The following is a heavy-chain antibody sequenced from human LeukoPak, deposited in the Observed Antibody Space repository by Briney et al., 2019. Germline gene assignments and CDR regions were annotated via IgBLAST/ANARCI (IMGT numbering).Heavy chain of an antibody. D-gene: IGHD5/OR15-5a*01. J-gene: IGHJ4*02. Sequence: GGSLRLSCAASRFTFSSYAMSWVRQAPGKGLEWVSAISKTGSTYYADSVKARFTISRDNSKNTLYLQMNSLTAEDTAVYYCAKGNLRGPPPNIDFWGQGTLVTVSS. V-gene: IGHV3-23*01. CDR1: RFTFSSYA. CDR2: ISKTGST. CDR3: AKGNLRGPPPNIDF.